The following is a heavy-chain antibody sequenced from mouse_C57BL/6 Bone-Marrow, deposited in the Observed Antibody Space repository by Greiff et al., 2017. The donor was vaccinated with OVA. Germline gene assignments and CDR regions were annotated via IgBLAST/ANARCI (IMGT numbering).Heavy chain of an antibody. CDR1: GFSLTSSA. CDR2: IWTGGGT. CDR3: ARNENESPAWFAY. J-gene: IGHJ3*01. V-gene: IGHV2-9-1*01. Sequence: VQVVESGPGLVAPSQSLSITCTVSGFSLTSSAISWVRQPPGKGLEWLGVIWTGGGTNYNSALKSRLSISKDNSKSQVLLKRNSLQTDDAARYDSARNENESPAWFAYWGQGTLVTVSA.